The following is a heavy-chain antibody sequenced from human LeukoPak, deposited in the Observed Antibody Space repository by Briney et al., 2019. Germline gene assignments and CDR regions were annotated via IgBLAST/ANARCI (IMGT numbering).Heavy chain of an antibody. CDR1: GGSISSYY. D-gene: IGHD5-18*01. Sequence: SETLSLTCTVSGGSISSYYWSWIRQPPGKGLEWIGYIYYSGSTNYNPSLKSRVTISVDTSKNQFSLKLSSVTAADTAVYYCARGYSYGYGPSDYWGQGTLVTVSS. J-gene: IGHJ4*02. CDR2: IYYSGST. V-gene: IGHV4-59*01. CDR3: ARGYSYGYGPSDY.